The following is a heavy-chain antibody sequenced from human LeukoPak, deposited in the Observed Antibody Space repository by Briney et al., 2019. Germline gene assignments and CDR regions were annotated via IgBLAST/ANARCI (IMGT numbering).Heavy chain of an antibody. CDR1: GASLSGYY. J-gene: IGHJ4*02. CDR3: AKHLPSSSYIFHY. V-gene: IGHV4-59*08. D-gene: IGHD6-13*01. Sequence: PSETLSLTCTVSGASLSGYYWSWIRQPPGKGLEWIGYIFDSGSTNYNPSLKSRVTISVDTSKNQLSLKLSSVTAADTAIYYCAKHLPSSSYIFHYWGQGTLVTVSS. CDR2: IFDSGST.